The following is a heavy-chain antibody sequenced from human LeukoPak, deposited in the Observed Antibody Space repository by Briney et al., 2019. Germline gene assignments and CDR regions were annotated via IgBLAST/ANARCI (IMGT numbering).Heavy chain of an antibody. V-gene: IGHV3-30*03. Sequence: GGSLRLSCAASGFTFSSYSMNWVRQAPGKGLEWVAVISYDGSNKYYADSVKGRFTISRDNSKNTLYLQMNSLRAEDTAVYYCARDLYYYDSSGYYYDSFFGYWGQGTLVTVSS. CDR3: ARDLYYYDSSGYYYDSFFGY. J-gene: IGHJ4*02. D-gene: IGHD3-22*01. CDR2: ISYDGSNK. CDR1: GFTFSSYS.